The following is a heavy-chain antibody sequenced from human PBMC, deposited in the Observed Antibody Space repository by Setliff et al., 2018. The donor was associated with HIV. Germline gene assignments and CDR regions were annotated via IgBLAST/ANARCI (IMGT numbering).Heavy chain of an antibody. D-gene: IGHD3-3*01. Sequence: PGGSLRLSCTASGFSFSSYAMSWVRQAPGKGLEWVSGISGSGSSTYYADSVKGRSTISRDNSGDTLYLHMNNLRAEDTAVYYCAKLPTIYGVADSFDMWGRGTKVTVSS. J-gene: IGHJ3*02. CDR1: GFSFSSYA. V-gene: IGHV3-23*01. CDR3: AKLPTIYGVADSFDM. CDR2: ISGSGSST.